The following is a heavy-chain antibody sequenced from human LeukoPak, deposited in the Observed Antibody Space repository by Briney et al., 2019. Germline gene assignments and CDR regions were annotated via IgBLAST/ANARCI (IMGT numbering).Heavy chain of an antibody. CDR3: ARDQYYYGDSGYPFDY. D-gene: IGHD3-22*01. J-gene: IGHJ4*02. CDR2: IYHSGNP. Sequence: SETLSLTCTVSGYSISSGYYWAWIRQPPGKGLEWIGSIYHSGNPNYNPSLKSRVTMSVDTSKNQFSLKLNSVTAADTAVYYCARDQYYYGDSGYPFDYWGRGTLVTVSS. CDR1: GYSISSGYY. V-gene: IGHV4-38-2*02.